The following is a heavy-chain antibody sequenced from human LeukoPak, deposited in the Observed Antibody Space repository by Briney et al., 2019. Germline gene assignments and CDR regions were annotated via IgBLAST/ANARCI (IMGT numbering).Heavy chain of an antibody. CDR2: IIPIFGTA. D-gene: IGHD3-22*01. CDR3: ARDYYDSSGYYYSHYYYGMDV. J-gene: IGHJ6*02. Sequence: SVKVSCKASGGTFSSYAISWVRQAPGQGPEWMGGIIPIFGTANYAQKFQGRVTITADESTSTAYMELSSLRSEDTAVYYCARDYYDSSGYYYSHYYYGMDVWGQGTTVTVSS. V-gene: IGHV1-69*13. CDR1: GGTFSSYA.